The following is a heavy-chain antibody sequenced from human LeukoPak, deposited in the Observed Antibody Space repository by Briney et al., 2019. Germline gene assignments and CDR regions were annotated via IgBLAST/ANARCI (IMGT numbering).Heavy chain of an antibody. D-gene: IGHD5-18*01. CDR1: SGSINNHY. CDR3: ARDQIGYGLDY. V-gene: IGHV4-59*11. CDR2: IYNSWNT. Sequence: PSETLSLTCIVSSGSINNHYWSWIRQPPGKGLEWIGYIYNSWNTNYNPSLRSQVTISMDASRKQFSLNLTSVTAADTAVYYCARDQIGYGLDYWGQGTLVTVSS. J-gene: IGHJ4*02.